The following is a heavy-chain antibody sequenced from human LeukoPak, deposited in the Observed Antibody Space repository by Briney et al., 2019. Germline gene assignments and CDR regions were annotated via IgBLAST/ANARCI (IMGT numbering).Heavy chain of an antibody. Sequence: SETLSLTCAVCGGSFSGYYWSWIRQPPGKGLEWIGEINHSGSTNYNPSLKSRVTISVDTSKNQFSLKLSSVTAADTAVYYCATTYYYGSWSHADPPVDYWGQGTLVTVSS. D-gene: IGHD3-10*01. J-gene: IGHJ4*02. V-gene: IGHV4-34*01. CDR3: ATTYYYGSWSHADPPVDY. CDR1: GGSFSGYY. CDR2: INHSGST.